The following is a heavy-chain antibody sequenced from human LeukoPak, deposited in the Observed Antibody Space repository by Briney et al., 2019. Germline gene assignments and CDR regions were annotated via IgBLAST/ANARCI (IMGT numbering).Heavy chain of an antibody. CDR3: ARGDIVGADSPPPDAFDI. V-gene: IGHV4-61*02. CDR1: GGSISSGSYY. J-gene: IGHJ3*02. D-gene: IGHD1-26*01. CDR2: IYTSGST. Sequence: SETQSLTCTVSGGSISSGSYYWSWIRQPAGKGLEWIWRIYTSGSTNYNPSLKSRVTISVDTSKNQFSLKLSSVTAADTAVYYSARGDIVGADSPPPDAFDIWGQGTMVTVSS.